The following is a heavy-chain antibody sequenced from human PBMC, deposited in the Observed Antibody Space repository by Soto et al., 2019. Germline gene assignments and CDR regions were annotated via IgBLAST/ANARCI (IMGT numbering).Heavy chain of an antibody. CDR2: ITPMFGTP. J-gene: IGHJ4*02. CDR3: ARDGTLYDSRAYYYLY. CDR1: GGTFSSNT. D-gene: IGHD3-22*01. Sequence: SVKVSCKASGGTFSSNTITCVRQAPGQGLEWMGGITPMFGTPNYAQKFRGRVTITADESTSTAYMELSSLRSEDTAMYFCARDGTLYDSRAYYYLYWGQGTLVTVSS. V-gene: IGHV1-69*13.